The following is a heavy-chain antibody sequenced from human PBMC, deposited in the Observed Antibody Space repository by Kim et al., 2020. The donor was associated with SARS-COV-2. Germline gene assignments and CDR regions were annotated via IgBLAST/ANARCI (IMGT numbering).Heavy chain of an antibody. Sequence: GGSLRLSCAASGFTFSSYWMHWVRQAPGKGLVWVSRINSDGSSTSYADSVKGRFTISRDNAKNTLYLQMNSLRAEDTAVYYCAGRLAYCGGDCYSGAFDIWGQGTMVTVSS. D-gene: IGHD2-21*02. CDR2: INSDGSST. CDR1: GFTFSSYW. V-gene: IGHV3-74*01. CDR3: AGRLAYCGGDCYSGAFDI. J-gene: IGHJ3*02.